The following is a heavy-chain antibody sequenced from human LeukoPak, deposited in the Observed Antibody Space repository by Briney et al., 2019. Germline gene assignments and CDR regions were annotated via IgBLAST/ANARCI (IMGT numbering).Heavy chain of an antibody. CDR1: EFTFSSYW. CDR2: IKQDGSEK. V-gene: IGHV3-7*01. J-gene: IGHJ4*02. D-gene: IGHD6-19*01. Sequence: GGSLRLSCAASEFTFSSYWMSWIRQAPGKGLEWVANIKQDGSEKYYMDSVKGRFTISRDNAKNSLYLQMNSLRAEDTAVYYCVRDGEQWPFYWGQGTLVTVSS. CDR3: VRDGEQWPFY.